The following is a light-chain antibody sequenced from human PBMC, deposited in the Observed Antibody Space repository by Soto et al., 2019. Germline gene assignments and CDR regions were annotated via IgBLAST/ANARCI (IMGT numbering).Light chain of an antibody. V-gene: IGKV3-20*01. J-gene: IGKJ2*01. CDR2: GAS. Sequence: EIVLTQSPGTLSLSPGERATLSCRASQSVSSSYLAWYQQKPGQAPRLLIYGASSRATGIPDRFSGSGSGTDFTLTTSSLEPEDFAVYYCHQYGSSPYTFGQGTKLEIK. CDR1: QSVSSSY. CDR3: HQYGSSPYT.